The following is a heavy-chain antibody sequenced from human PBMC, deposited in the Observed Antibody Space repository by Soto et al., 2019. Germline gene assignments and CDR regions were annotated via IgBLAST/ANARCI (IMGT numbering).Heavy chain of an antibody. D-gene: IGHD5-18*01. J-gene: IGHJ6*02. Sequence: GASVKVSCKASGYTFTGYYMHWVRQAPGQGLEWMGWINPNSGGTNYAQKFQGWVTMTRDTSISTAYMELSRLRSDDTAVYYCARELGYSYGYEHYYYYGMDVWGQGTTVTVSS. CDR3: ARELGYSYGYEHYYYYGMDV. CDR1: GYTFTGYY. V-gene: IGHV1-2*04. CDR2: INPNSGGT.